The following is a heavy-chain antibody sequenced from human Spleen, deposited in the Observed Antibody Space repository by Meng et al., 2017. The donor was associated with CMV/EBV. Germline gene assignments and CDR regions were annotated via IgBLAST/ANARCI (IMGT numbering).Heavy chain of an antibody. Sequence: GGSLRLSCAASGFTFSTYWMHWVRQAPGKGLVWVSRISGDGISTTYADSVKGRFTISRDNAKNSLYLQMNSLRAEDTALYYCAKDSSSLIAVAGGNWFDPWGQGTLVTVSS. CDR1: GFTFSTYW. J-gene: IGHJ5*02. CDR3: AKDSSSLIAVAGGNWFDP. CDR2: ISGDGIST. V-gene: IGHV3-74*01. D-gene: IGHD6-19*01.